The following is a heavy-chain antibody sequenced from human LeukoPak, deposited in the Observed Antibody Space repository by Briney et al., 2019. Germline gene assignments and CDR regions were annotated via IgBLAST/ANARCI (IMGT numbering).Heavy chain of an antibody. CDR1: GYTFTGYY. V-gene: IGHV1-2*02. J-gene: IGHJ4*02. D-gene: IGHD2-21*01. Sequence: ASVKVSCKAPGYTFTGYYMHWVRQAPGQGLEWMGWINPNSGGTNYAQKFQGRVTMTRDTSISTAYMELSRLRSDDTAVFYCARVSGCGGDCYGWGQGTLVTVSS. CDR3: ARVSGCGGDCYG. CDR2: INPNSGGT.